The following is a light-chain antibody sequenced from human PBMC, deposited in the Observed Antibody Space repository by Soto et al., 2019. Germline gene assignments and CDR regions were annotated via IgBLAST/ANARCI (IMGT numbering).Light chain of an antibody. CDR3: QQSYSTVWT. CDR1: QDITNF. CDR2: DAS. V-gene: IGKV1-33*01. J-gene: IGKJ1*01. Sequence: DIQMTQSPSALSASVGDRVTITCQAGQDITNFLNWYQQKPGKAPKLLISDASNLETGLPSRFSGSGSWTDFTLTIGSLQPEDFATYYCQQSYSTVWTFGQGTKVDIK.